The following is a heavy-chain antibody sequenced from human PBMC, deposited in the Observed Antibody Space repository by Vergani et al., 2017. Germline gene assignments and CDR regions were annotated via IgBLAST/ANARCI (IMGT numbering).Heavy chain of an antibody. V-gene: IGHV4-61*02. CDR1: GGSIRGAGLY. Sequence: QVQLQEWGPGLVKPSQTLSLTCTVSGGSIRGAGLYWSWVRQPAGKELEWIGRVSTSGSTNYNPSLKSRVTMSINTSKNQFSLKLSSVTAADTALYYCARSRLARWLHLGYLDYWGKGTLVTVSS. J-gene: IGHJ4*02. CDR3: ARSRLARWLHLGYLDY. D-gene: IGHD5-24*01. CDR2: VSTSGST.